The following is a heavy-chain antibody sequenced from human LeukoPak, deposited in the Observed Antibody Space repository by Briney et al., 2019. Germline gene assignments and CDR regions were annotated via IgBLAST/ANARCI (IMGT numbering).Heavy chain of an antibody. CDR2: ISWNSGSI. CDR1: GFTFDDYA. CDR3: AKDIGRPGYYYYYGMDV. Sequence: GGSLRPFCAASGFTFDDYAMHWVRQAPGKGLEWVSGISWNSGSIGYADSVKGRFTISRDNAKNSLYLQMNSLRAEDTALYYCAKDIGRPGYYYYYGMDVWGQGTTVTVSS. J-gene: IGHJ6*02. D-gene: IGHD6-6*01. V-gene: IGHV3-9*01.